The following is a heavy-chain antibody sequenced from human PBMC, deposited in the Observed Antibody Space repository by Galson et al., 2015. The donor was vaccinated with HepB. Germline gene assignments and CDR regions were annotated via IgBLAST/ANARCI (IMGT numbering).Heavy chain of an antibody. CDR1: GFTVSSNY. V-gene: IGHV3-53*01. Sequence: SLRLSCAVSGFTVSSNYISWVRQAPGKGLEWVSVICSGGSTDYVDAVMGRFTISSETSKNSLHFQMNSLRAEDTAVYYCARGYSRSWYSGVGYWGKGSLVTVSS. D-gene: IGHD6-13*01. CDR3: ARGYSRSWYSGVGY. CDR2: ICSGGST. J-gene: IGHJ4*02.